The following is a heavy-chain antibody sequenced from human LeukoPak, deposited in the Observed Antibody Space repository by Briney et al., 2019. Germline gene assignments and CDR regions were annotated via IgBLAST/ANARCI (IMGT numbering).Heavy chain of an antibody. CDR1: GFTFSSYA. V-gene: IGHV3-30-3*01. CDR2: ISYDGSNK. D-gene: IGHD6-13*01. CDR3: ARDRVWFGSSWQLDY. Sequence: GSLRLSCAASGFTFSSYAMHWVRQAPGKGLEWVAVISYDGSNKYYADSVKGRFTISRDNSKNTLYLQMNSLRAEDTAVYYCARDRVWFGSSWQLDYWGQGTLVTVSS. J-gene: IGHJ4*02.